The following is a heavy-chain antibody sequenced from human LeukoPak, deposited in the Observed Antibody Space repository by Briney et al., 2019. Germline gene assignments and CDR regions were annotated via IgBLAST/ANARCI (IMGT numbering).Heavy chain of an antibody. J-gene: IGHJ4*02. Sequence: SETLSLTCTVSGGSISSYYWSWIRQPPGKGLEWIGYIYYSGSTNYNPSLKSRVTISVDTSKNQFSLKLSSVTAADTAVYYCARRFRTVAYFDYWGQGPLVTVSS. D-gene: IGHD4-23*01. CDR1: GGSISSYY. V-gene: IGHV4-59*08. CDR2: IYYSGST. CDR3: ARRFRTVAYFDY.